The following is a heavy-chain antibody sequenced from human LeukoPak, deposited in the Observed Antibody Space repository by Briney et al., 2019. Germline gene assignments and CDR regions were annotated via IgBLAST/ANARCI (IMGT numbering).Heavy chain of an antibody. CDR3: AKDPGLDY. J-gene: IGHJ4*02. CDR2: ITSSGDYI. V-gene: IGHV3-21*04. Sequence: PGGSLRLSCAASGFTFSSYSMAWVRQAPGKGLEWVSSITSSGDYINHADSVKGRFTISRDNSKNTLYLQMNSLRAEDTAVYYCAKDPGLDYWGQGTLVTVSS. CDR1: GFTFSSYS.